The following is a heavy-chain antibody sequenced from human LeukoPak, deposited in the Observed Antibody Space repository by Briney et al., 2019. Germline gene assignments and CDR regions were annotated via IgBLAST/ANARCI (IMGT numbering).Heavy chain of an antibody. CDR3: ARGEYYYGSRSGSFDP. V-gene: IGHV3-7*01. CDR2: IKQDGSEK. Sequence: PGGSLRLSCAASGFTFSSYWMSWVRQAPGKGLEWVANIKQDGSEKYYVDSVKGRFTISRDNSKNTLYLQMNSLRAEDMAVYSCARGEYYYGSRSGSFDPWGQGILVTVSS. J-gene: IGHJ5*02. CDR1: GFTFSSYW. D-gene: IGHD3-10*01.